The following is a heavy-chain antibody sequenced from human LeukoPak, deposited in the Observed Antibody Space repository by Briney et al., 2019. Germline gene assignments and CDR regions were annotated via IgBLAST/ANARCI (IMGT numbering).Heavy chain of an antibody. CDR3: ARDRYYDYVWGSYRYLWDY. CDR1: GFTLSSYW. CDR2: INSDGSST. D-gene: IGHD3-16*02. V-gene: IGHV3-74*01. Sequence: PGRSLRLSCAVSGFTLSSYWMHWVRQAPGKGLVWVSRINSDGSSTNYADSVKGRFTISRDNAKNTLYLQMNSLRAEDTAVYYCARDRYYDYVWGSYRYLWDYWGQGTLVTVSS. J-gene: IGHJ4*02.